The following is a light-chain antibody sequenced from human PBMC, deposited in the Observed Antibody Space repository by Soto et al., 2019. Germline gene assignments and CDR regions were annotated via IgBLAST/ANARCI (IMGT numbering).Light chain of an antibody. J-gene: IGKJ1*01. Sequence: DIQLTQSPSFLSASVGDRVTITCRASQGISSWLAWYQQKPGKAPNLLIYDASSLETGVPSRFRGSGSGAEFTLTISSLQPDDFASYYCQQYNSYPWTFGQGTKVDIK. CDR3: QQYNSYPWT. CDR1: QGISSW. V-gene: IGKV1-5*01. CDR2: DAS.